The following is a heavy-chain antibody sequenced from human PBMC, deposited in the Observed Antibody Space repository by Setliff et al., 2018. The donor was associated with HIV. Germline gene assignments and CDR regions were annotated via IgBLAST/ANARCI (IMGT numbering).Heavy chain of an antibody. J-gene: IGHJ4*02. Sequence: GGSLRLSCAASGFTFSSYSMNWVRQAPGKGLEWVSSISSSSSYIYYADSVKGRFTISRDNAKNSLYLQMNSLRAEDTAVYYCARDRGSPTSYFDYWGQGTLVTVSS. CDR2: ISSSSSYI. D-gene: IGHD1-26*01. CDR3: ARDRGSPTSYFDY. V-gene: IGHV3-21*01. CDR1: GFTFSSYS.